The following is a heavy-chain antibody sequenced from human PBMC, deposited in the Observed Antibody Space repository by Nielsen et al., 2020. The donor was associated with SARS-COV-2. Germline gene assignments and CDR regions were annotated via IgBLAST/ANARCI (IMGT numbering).Heavy chain of an antibody. J-gene: IGHJ6*02. CDR1: GYAFDNYW. CDR2: IYPDDSDT. V-gene: IGHV5-51*01. Sequence: GESLKISCKGSGYAFDNYWIAWARQMPGKGLEWMGIIYPDDSDTIYSPSFQGQVTFSADKSTNTAYLQWNSLKASDTAMYYCARSREGSGYDIVGYYGMDVWGQGTTVTVSS. CDR3: ARSREGSGYDIVGYYGMDV. D-gene: IGHD5-12*01.